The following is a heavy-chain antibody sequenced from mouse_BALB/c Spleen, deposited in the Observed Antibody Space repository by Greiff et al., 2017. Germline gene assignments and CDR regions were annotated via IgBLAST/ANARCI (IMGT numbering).Heavy chain of an antibody. CDR2: INSNGGST. CDR1: GFTFSSYY. Sequence: EVKLMESGGGLVKLGGSLKLSCAASGFTFSSYYMSWVRQTPEKRLELVAAINSNGGSTYYPDTVKGRFTISRDNAKNTLYLQMSSLKSEDTALYYCARLITTVVATYYAMDYWGQGTSVTVSS. CDR3: ARLITTVVATYYAMDY. J-gene: IGHJ4*01. V-gene: IGHV5-6-2*01. D-gene: IGHD1-1*01.